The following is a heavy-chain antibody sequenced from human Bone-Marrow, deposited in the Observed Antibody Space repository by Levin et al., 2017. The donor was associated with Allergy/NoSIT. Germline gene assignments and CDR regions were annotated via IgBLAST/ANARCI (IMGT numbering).Heavy chain of an antibody. CDR1: GGSFSGYF. D-gene: IGHD5-12*01. Sequence: TSETLSLTCDFYGGSFSGYFWSWIRQSPGRGLEWIGEINHSGSTNYNPSLKSRVSISKDTSKNQFSLNLNSVTAADTAVYYCAQSSGYYGGWDYWGQGTLVTVSS. CDR2: INHSGST. J-gene: IGHJ4*02. CDR3: AQSSGYYGGWDY. V-gene: IGHV4-34*01.